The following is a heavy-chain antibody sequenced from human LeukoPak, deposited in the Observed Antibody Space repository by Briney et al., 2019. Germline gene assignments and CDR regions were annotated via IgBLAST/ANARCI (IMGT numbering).Heavy chain of an antibody. V-gene: IGHV4-34*01. J-gene: IGHJ3*02. Sequence: SETLSLTCAVYGGSFSGYYWSWIRQPPGKGLEWIGEINHSGSTNYNPSLKSRVTISVDTSKNQFSLKLSSVTAADTAVYYCARGGNGNSYGYLSPHAFDIWGQGTMVTVSS. D-gene: IGHD5-18*01. CDR1: GGSFSGYY. CDR2: INHSGST. CDR3: ARGGNGNSYGYLSPHAFDI.